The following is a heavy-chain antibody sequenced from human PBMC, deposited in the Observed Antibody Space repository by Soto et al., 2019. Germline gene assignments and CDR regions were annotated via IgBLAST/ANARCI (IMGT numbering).Heavy chain of an antibody. Sequence: QVQLLQSGAEVRKPGGSVRVSCEASGYTLSDYFMQWVRQAPGQGLEWMGWINPNTGDTHYAQTFQGTVALTGDTPIHTAYIERNRLTSEDTAVYFCTREGGGIGMGGTGNDAFGIWGQGTKVTVSS. D-gene: IGHD6-19*01. CDR3: TREGGGIGMGGTGNDAFGI. V-gene: IGHV1-2*02. CDR2: INPNTGDT. J-gene: IGHJ3*02. CDR1: GYTLSDYF.